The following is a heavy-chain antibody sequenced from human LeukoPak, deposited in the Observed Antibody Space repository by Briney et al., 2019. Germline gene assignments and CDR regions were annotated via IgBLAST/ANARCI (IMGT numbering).Heavy chain of an antibody. CDR3: ARQSSSWYGPFDY. Sequence: GESLKISCKASGYSFTTYWIGWVRQMPGKGLEWMGIIYPGDSDTRYSPSFQGQVTISADKSISTAYLQWSSLKASDTAMYYCARQSSSWYGPFDYWGQGTLVTVSS. CDR2: IYPGDSDT. V-gene: IGHV5-51*01. CDR1: GYSFTTYW. J-gene: IGHJ4*02. D-gene: IGHD6-13*01.